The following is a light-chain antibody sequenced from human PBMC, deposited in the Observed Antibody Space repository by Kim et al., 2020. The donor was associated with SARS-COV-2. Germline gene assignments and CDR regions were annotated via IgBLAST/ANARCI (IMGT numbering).Light chain of an antibody. CDR1: RGSIASNY. CDR3: QSCDSSTVV. V-gene: IGLV6-57*03. J-gene: IGLJ2*01. CDR2: EDN. Sequence: GKTVTTPCPRSRGSIASNYVQWHQQRPGGAPATVIYEDNQRPSGVPDRFSGSIDSSSNSVSLTISGLKTEDEADYYCQSCDSSTVVFGGGTQLTVL.